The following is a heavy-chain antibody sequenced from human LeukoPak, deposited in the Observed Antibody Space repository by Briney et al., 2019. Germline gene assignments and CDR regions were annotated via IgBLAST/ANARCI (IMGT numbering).Heavy chain of an antibody. Sequence: ASVKVSCKASGYTFSGHYMHWIRQAPGQGLEWMGWINPESGETKYAQRFQGRVTMTRDTSISTAYMELSRLRSDDTAVYYCARDILDYWGQGTLVTVSS. V-gene: IGHV1-2*02. J-gene: IGHJ4*02. CDR1: GYTFSGHY. CDR3: ARDILDY. CDR2: INPESGET. D-gene: IGHD2-21*01.